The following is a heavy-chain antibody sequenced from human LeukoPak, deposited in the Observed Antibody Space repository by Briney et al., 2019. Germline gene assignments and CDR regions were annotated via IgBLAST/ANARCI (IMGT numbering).Heavy chain of an antibody. CDR1: GFIFSNYG. J-gene: IGHJ4*02. Sequence: PGGSLRLSCAASGFIFSNYGIHWVRQAPGKGLEWVAFIHYDGPEKYYGDSVKGRFTISRDNSKNTVYLQMNSLRPEDTGVYYCAKDVVGHQWVENYWGQGTLVTVSS. V-gene: IGHV3-30*02. D-gene: IGHD2-2*01. CDR2: IHYDGPEK. CDR3: AKDVVGHQWVENY.